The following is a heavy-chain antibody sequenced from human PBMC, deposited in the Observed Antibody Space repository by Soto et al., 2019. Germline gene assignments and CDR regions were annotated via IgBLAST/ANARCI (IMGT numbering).Heavy chain of an antibody. CDR2: IYWDDDK. V-gene: IGHV2-5*02. D-gene: IGHD3-10*01. J-gene: IGHJ4*02. CDR1: GFSLTTSGVG. Sequence: QITLKESGPPLVKPTQTLTLTCSFSGFSLTTSGVGVGWIRQPPGKALEWLALIYWDDDKRYSPSLKSRLTITKDTSKNQVVLTMTNMDPVDTATYYCAHSDYGSWSSDYWGQGTLVTVSS. CDR3: AHSDYGSWSSDY.